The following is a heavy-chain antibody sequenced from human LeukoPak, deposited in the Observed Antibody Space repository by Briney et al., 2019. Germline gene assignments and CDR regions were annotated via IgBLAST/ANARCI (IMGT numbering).Heavy chain of an antibody. V-gene: IGHV3-23*01. CDR3: AKPMGDGCGGDCSGTWFDP. J-gene: IGHJ5*02. CDR2: ISGSGGST. Sequence: GGSLRLSCAASGFTFSSYAMSWVRQAPGKGLEWVSAISGSGGSTYYADSVKGRFTISRDNSKNTLYLQMNSLRAEDTAVYYCAKPMGDGCGGDCSGTWFDPWGQGTLVTVSS. D-gene: IGHD2-21*01. CDR1: GFTFSSYA.